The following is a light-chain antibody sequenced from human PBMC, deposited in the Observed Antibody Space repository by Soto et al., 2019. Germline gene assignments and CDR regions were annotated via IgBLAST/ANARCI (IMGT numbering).Light chain of an antibody. J-gene: IGLJ3*02. CDR1: SSNIGAGYD. Sequence: QPVLTQPPSVSGAPGQRVTISCTGSSSNIGAGYDVHWYQQLPGTAPKLLIPGNSNRPSGVPDRFSGSKSGTSASLAITGLQAEDEPDYYCQSYASSLSGWVFGGGTKVTVL. CDR3: QSYASSLSGWV. V-gene: IGLV1-40*01. CDR2: GNS.